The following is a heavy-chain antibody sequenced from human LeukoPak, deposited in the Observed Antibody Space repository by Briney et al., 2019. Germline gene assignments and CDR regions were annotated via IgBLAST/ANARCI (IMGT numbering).Heavy chain of an antibody. J-gene: IGHJ6*03. CDR1: GYTFTGYY. CDR3: ARGTRLLVRDYYYYMDV. V-gene: IGHV1-2*02. CDR2: ISPNSGGT. D-gene: IGHD3-10*01. Sequence: GASVKVSCKASGYTFTGYYIHWVRHAPGQGLEWMGWISPNSGGTKYAQKFKGRVIMTRDTSINTVYMELSKLRSDDTAVYYCARGTRLLVRDYYYYMDVWGKGTTVTVSS.